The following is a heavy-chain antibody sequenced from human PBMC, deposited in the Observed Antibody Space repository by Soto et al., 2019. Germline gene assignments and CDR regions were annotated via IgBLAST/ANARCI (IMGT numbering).Heavy chain of an antibody. CDR1: GYTFITYG. CDR3: ARDRPTSSIPARDYSSAIDV. V-gene: IGHV1-18*01. J-gene: IGHJ6*02. CDR2: ISSYNGNT. D-gene: IGHD6-6*01. Sequence: QVQLVQSGAEVKKPGASVKVSCKASGYTFITYGISWVRQAPGQGLEWMGWISSYNGNTNYAQKLQCRVIITPDTSTTTAYMELRSLRSDDTAVYYCARDRPTSSIPARDYSSAIDVWGQGTTVTVSS.